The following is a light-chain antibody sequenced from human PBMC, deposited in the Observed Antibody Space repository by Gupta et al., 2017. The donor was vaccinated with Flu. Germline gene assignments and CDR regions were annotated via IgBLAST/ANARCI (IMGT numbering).Light chain of an antibody. Sequence: DILMKPSQATLSVSPGERATLSCWASQCLSGNLAWYKQKPGQATRLLINGASNRATGIPARFSGSGSGTEFTLTISGLQAEDFAVYHCQQYNTRPWTFGQGTKVEIK. CDR2: GAS. CDR1: QCLSGN. V-gene: IGKV3-15*01. CDR3: QQYNTRPWT. J-gene: IGKJ1*01.